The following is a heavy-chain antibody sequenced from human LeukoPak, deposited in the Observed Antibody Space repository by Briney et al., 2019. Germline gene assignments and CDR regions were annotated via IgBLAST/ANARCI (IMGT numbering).Heavy chain of an antibody. V-gene: IGHV3-21*01. J-gene: IGHJ1*01. Sequence: GGSLRLSCAASGFTFSSYSMNWVRQAPGKGLECVSSISSSSSDIYYADSVKGRFTISRDNAKNSLYLQMNSLRAEDTAVYYCARDDDTSGHYSYFNQWGQGTLVTVSS. CDR3: ARDDDTSGHYSYFNQ. D-gene: IGHD3-22*01. CDR1: GFTFSSYS. CDR2: ISSSSSDI.